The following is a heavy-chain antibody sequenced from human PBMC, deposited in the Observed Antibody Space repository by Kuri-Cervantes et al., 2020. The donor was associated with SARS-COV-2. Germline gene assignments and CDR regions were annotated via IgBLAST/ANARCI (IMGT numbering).Heavy chain of an antibody. CDR1: GYTFTSYD. V-gene: IGHV1-8*03. J-gene: IGHJ4*02. CDR3: ARVGPLRYSSSWEHDY. D-gene: IGHD6-13*01. Sequence: ASVKVSCKTSGYTFTSYDINWVRQATGQGLEWMGWMNPNSGNTGYAQKFQGRVTITRNTSISTAYMELSSLRSEDTAVYYCARVGPLRYSSSWEHDYWGQGTLVTVSS. CDR2: MNPNSGNT.